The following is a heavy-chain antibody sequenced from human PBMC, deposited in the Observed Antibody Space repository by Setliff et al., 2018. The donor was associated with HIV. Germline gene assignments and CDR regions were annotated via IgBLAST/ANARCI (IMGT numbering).Heavy chain of an antibody. D-gene: IGHD1-1*01. CDR1: GESFSRYY. Sequence: PSETLSLTCAVYGESFSRYYFTWIRQAPGRGLEWIGEINHSAFTKYNPSLASRVTMSIDTSKNQFSLLLSSVTAADTAVYYCARWMTSRINRRHLRGDWFDPWGQGSLVTVSS. CDR2: INHSAFT. V-gene: IGHV4-34*10. CDR3: ARWMTSRINRRHLRGDWFDP. J-gene: IGHJ5*02.